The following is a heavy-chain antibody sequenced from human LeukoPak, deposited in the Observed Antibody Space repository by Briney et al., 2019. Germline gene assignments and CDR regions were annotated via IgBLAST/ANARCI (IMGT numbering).Heavy chain of an antibody. CDR3: ARQVADYSNYPGY. J-gene: IGHJ4*02. CDR1: GGSISSSSYY. D-gene: IGHD4-11*01. CDR2: IYYSGST. V-gene: IGHV4-39*01. Sequence: PSETLPLTCTVSGGSISSSSYYWGWIRQPPGKGLEWIGSIYYSGSTYYNPSLKSRVTISVDTSKNQFSLKLSSVTAADTAVYYCARQVADYSNYPGYWGQGTLVTVSS.